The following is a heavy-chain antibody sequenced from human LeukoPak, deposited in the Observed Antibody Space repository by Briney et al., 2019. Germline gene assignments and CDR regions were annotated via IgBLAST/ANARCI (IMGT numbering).Heavy chain of an antibody. Sequence: GGSLRLSCAASGFTFSSYEMNWVRQAPGKGLEWVSYVSSSGGIISYADSVKGRFTISRDNAKNFLYLQMNSLRAEDTAVYYCARADVAGAFDIWGQGTMVTVSS. CDR1: GFTFSSYE. CDR2: VSSSGGII. V-gene: IGHV3-48*03. J-gene: IGHJ3*02. CDR3: ARADVAGAFDI.